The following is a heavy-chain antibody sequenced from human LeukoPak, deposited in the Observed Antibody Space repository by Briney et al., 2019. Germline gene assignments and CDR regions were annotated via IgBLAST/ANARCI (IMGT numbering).Heavy chain of an antibody. V-gene: IGHV4-59*12. D-gene: IGHD5-24*01. Sequence: KPSETLSLTCTVSGGSISSYYWSWIRQPPGKGLEWIGYIYYSGSTNYNPPLKSRVTISVDTSKNQFSLKLSSVTAADTAVYYCARDRGDGYNLYYYYYMDVWGKGTTVTVSS. CDR3: ARDRGDGYNLYYYYYMDV. CDR2: IYYSGST. J-gene: IGHJ6*03. CDR1: GGSISSYY.